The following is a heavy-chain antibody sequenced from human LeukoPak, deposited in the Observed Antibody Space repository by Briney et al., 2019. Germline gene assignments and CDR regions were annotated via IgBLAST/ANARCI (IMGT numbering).Heavy chain of an antibody. D-gene: IGHD6-13*01. J-gene: IGHJ4*02. CDR1: GFSLSTSGMC. V-gene: IGHV2-70*11. CDR2: IDWDGDK. CDR3: ARIRGSRYYFDY. Sequence: ESGPALVKPTQTLTLTCTFSGFSLSTSGMCVSWIRQPPGKALEWLARIDWDGDKYYNTSLKTRLTIPKDTSKNQVVLTMTNMDPVDTATYYCARIRGSRYYFDYWGQGTLVTVSS.